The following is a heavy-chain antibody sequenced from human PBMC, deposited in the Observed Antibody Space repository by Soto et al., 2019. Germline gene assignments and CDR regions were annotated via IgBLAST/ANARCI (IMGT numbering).Heavy chain of an antibody. Sequence: SVQVSCKASGGSFSSDIVSWVRQATGQGLEWMGRIIPVLGVEYYAQKFQGRVTITADKSTSTAYMELSSLRSDDTAVYYCARGGYYDNNWVKLRHYGLDVWGQGTSVTVSS. CDR2: IIPVLGVE. CDR1: GGSFSSDI. J-gene: IGHJ6*02. CDR3: ARGGYYDNNWVKLRHYGLDV. D-gene: IGHD3-16*01. V-gene: IGHV1-69*02.